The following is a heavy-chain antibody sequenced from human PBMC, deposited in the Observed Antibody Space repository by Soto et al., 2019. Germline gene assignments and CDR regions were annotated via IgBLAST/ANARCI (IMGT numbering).Heavy chain of an antibody. CDR2: INGGGGTT. V-gene: IGHV3-23*01. J-gene: IGHJ4*02. CDR3: AKDRHPDGIWTFDY. CDR1: GFSFIGYT. D-gene: IGHD3-9*01. Sequence: SLRLSCAASGFSFIGYTMNWVHQAQGKGLEWISGINGGGGTTYYADSVKGRFTISRDDSKNILYLQMNSPRAEDTAIYYCAKDRHPDGIWTFDYWGRGTLVTVSS.